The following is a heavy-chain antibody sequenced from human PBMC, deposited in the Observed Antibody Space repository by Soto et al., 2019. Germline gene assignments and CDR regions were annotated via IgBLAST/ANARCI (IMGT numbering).Heavy chain of an antibody. V-gene: IGHV3-21*01. D-gene: IGHD6-13*01. CDR2: ISSSSSYI. CDR3: ARDLQLGIRLWIAAAGPGGGMDV. J-gene: IGHJ6*02. CDR1: GFTFSSYS. Sequence: PGGSLRLSCAASGFTFSSYSMNWVRQAPGKGLEWVSSISSSSSYIYYADSVKGRFTISRDNAKNSLYLQMNSLRAEGTAVYYCARDLQLGIRLWIAAAGPGGGMDVWGQGTTVTVSS.